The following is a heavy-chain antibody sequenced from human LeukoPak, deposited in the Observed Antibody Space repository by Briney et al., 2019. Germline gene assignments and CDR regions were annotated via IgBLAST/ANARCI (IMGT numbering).Heavy chain of an antibody. CDR1: GDTFTSYN. V-gene: IGHV1-8*03. Sequence: GASVKVSCKASGDTFTSYNINWVRQATGQGLEWMGWMNPNSGNTDYAQRFQGRVTITRDTSISTAYMELSRLRSEDTAVYYCARGRRFVRGRFAYFFHFWGQGPLVSVST. CDR3: ARGRRFVRGRFAYFFHF. J-gene: IGHJ4*02. D-gene: IGHD3-16*01. CDR2: MNPNSGNT.